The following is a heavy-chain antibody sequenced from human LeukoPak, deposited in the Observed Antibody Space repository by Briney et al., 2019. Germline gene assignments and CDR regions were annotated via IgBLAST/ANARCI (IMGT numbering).Heavy chain of an antibody. J-gene: IGHJ6*03. D-gene: IGHD5-12*01. CDR3: AKGASMGYGGYDFLDYHYMDV. CDR1: GFSFDDYA. Sequence: QAGGSLRHSCAASGFSFDDYAMHWVRQAPGKGLEWVSLITWDGGSTYYRDSVKGRFTISRDNSKNSLYLQMNSLRGEDTALYYCAKGASMGYGGYDFLDYHYMDVWGKGTTVTV. CDR2: ITWDGGST. V-gene: IGHV3-43D*03.